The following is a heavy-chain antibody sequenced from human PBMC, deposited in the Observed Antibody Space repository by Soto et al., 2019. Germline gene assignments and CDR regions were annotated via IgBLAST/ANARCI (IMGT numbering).Heavy chain of an antibody. J-gene: IGHJ3*01. V-gene: IGHV3-74*01. D-gene: IGHD2-21*02. CDR2: IHSDGSTT. CDR1: GFTFNYYW. CDR3: VRGDTVPFYL. Sequence: GGSLRLSCAASGFTFNYYWMHWVRQAPGQGLVWVSHIHSDGSTTTYADSVKGRFTISRDNAKNTLYLQMNSLRAEDTVVEYCVRGDTVPFYLWGQGTTVTVSS.